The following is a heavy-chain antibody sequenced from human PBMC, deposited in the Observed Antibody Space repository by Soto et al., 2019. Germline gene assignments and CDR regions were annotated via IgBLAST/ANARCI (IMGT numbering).Heavy chain of an antibody. D-gene: IGHD5-12*01. J-gene: IGHJ6*03. V-gene: IGHV4-59*12. CDR3: ARDSGYDSQGQYYYYYYMDV. CDR1: GGSISSYY. Sequence: SETLSLTCTVSGGSISSYYWSWTRQPPGKGLEWIGYIYYSGSTNYNPSLKSRVTISVDTSKNQFSLKLSSVTAADTAVYYCARDSGYDSQGQYYYYYYMDVWGKGTTVTVSS. CDR2: IYYSGST.